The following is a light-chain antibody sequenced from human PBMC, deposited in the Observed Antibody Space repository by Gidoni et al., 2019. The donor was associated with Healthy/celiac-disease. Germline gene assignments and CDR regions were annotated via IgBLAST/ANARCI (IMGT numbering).Light chain of an antibody. CDR3: QQYYSTPGWT. J-gene: IGKJ1*01. V-gene: IGKV4-1*01. CDR1: QSVLYSSNNKNY. CDR2: WAS. Sequence: DIVMTQSPFSLSASLVERATIHCKSSQSVLYSSNNKNYLAWYQQNPGQPPKLLIYWASTRETGVPERFSGSGSGTDFTLTISSLQAEDVAVYYCQQYYSTPGWTFXQXTKVEIK.